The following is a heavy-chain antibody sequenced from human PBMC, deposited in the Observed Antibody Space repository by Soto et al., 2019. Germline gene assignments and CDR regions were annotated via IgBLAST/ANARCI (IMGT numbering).Heavy chain of an antibody. CDR1: GFTFSDYY. J-gene: IGHJ6*02. CDR2: ISSSGSTI. CDR3: ARDAHDDSNYAWGSRRNV. Sequence: QVQLVESGGGLVKPGGSLRLSCAASGFTFSDYYMSWIRQAPGKGLEWVSYISSSGSTIYYADSVKGRFTISRDNAKNSLYRQMNSLRAEDTPLYYCARDAHDDSNYAWGSRRNVWGQGTTVTVSS. D-gene: IGHD4-4*01. V-gene: IGHV3-11*01.